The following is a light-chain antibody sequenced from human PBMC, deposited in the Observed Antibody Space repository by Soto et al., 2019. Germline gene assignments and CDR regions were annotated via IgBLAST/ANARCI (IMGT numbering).Light chain of an antibody. CDR1: QSVSSY. CDR2: DAS. Sequence: EIVLTQSPATLSLSPGERATLSCRASQSVSSYLAWYQQKPGQAPRLLIYDASNRATGIPARCSGSGSGTDYNLTIGSLEPEDFAVYYCQQRSNWPSLTFGGGTKVEIK. J-gene: IGKJ4*01. V-gene: IGKV3-11*01. CDR3: QQRSNWPSLT.